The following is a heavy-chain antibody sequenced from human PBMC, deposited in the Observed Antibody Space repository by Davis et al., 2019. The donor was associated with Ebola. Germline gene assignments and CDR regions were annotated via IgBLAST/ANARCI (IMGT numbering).Heavy chain of an antibody. CDR3: AKGVTGTYYYYGMDV. CDR2: ISWNSGSI. J-gene: IGHJ6*02. V-gene: IGHV3-9*01. CDR1: GFTFNDYA. D-gene: IGHD2-21*02. Sequence: SLKISCAASGFTFNDYAMHWVRQAPGKGLEWVSTISWNSGSIGYADSVKGRFTISRDNAKSSLYLQMSSLRAEDTAFYYCAKGVTGTYYYYGMDVWGQGTTVTVSS.